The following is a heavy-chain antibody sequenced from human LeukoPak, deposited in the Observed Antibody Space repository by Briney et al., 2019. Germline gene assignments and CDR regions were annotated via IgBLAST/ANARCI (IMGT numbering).Heavy chain of an antibody. D-gene: IGHD3-22*01. CDR1: GFTFSIYG. CDR3: ASGYYDSSGYRGYFQH. CDR2: IWYDGSNK. J-gene: IGHJ1*01. Sequence: GGSLRLSCAAYGFTFSIYGMHWVRQARGKGLEWVAVIWYDGSNKYYADSVKGRFTISRDNSKNTLYLQMNSLRAEDTAVYYCASGYYDSSGYRGYFQHWGQGTLVTVSS. V-gene: IGHV3-33*01.